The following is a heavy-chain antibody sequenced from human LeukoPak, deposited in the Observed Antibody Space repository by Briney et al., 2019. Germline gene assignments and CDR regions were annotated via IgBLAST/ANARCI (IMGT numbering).Heavy chain of an antibody. CDR2: IYYDGSA. Sequence: PSETLSLTCTVSGGSFSSYYWGWMRQPPGKGLEWIGHIYYDGSAHYNPSLKSRVAISVDTSKNQFSLKLTSVTAADTAVYYCARVLRYSYGFVDYWGQGTLVTVYS. CDR1: GGSFSSYY. J-gene: IGHJ4*02. V-gene: IGHV4-59*01. D-gene: IGHD5-18*01. CDR3: ARVLRYSYGFVDY.